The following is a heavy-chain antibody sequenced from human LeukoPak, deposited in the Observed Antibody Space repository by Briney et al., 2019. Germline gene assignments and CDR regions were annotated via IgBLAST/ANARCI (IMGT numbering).Heavy chain of an antibody. D-gene: IGHD4-17*01. Sequence: GASVKVSCKASGYTFTSYDINWVRQATGQGLEWMGWMNPNSGNTGYAQKFQGRVTMTRNTSISTAYMELSSLRSEDTAVYYCARSEVTTDWFDPWGQGTLVTVSS. J-gene: IGHJ5*02. CDR1: GYTFTSYD. CDR3: ARSEVTTDWFDP. V-gene: IGHV1-8*01. CDR2: MNPNSGNT.